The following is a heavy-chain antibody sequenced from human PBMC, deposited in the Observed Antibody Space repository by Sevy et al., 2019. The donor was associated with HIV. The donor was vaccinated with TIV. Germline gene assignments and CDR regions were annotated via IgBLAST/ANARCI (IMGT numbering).Heavy chain of an antibody. CDR3: ATTKDCYEGSGYPFDG. V-gene: IGHV1-24*01. J-gene: IGHJ4*02. D-gene: IGHD3-22*01. CDR1: GSALTELA. Sequence: ASVKVSCKVSGSALTELAMHWVRQAPGKGLEWMATFDPEDGETFYAQKFQGRVTMTEDTSTDTAYLELVSLRSEDTAVYYCATTKDCYEGSGYPFDGWGQGTLVTVSS. CDR2: FDPEDGET.